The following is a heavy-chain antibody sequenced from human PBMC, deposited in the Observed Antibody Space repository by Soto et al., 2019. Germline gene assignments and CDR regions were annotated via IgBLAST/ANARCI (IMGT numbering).Heavy chain of an antibody. CDR2: INHSGST. Sequence: QVQLQQWGAGLLKPSETLSLTCAVDGGSFSGYYWGWIRQPPGKGLEWIGEINHSGSTNYNPSLTSRVTISVSTSKSQFSLKLSSVTAADTAVYYCARGLLEITIFGVVISASYFDYWGQGTLVTVSS. D-gene: IGHD3-3*01. J-gene: IGHJ4*02. V-gene: IGHV4-34*01. CDR3: ARGLLEITIFGVVISASYFDY. CDR1: GGSFSGYY.